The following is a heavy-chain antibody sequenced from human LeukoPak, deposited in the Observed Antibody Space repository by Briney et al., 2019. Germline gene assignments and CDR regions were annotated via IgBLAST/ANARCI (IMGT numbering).Heavy chain of an antibody. J-gene: IGHJ3*02. CDR2: IRGSGVST. V-gene: IGHV3-23*01. D-gene: IGHD5-24*01. CDR3: AMLTGSDAYNDVFDI. Sequence: GGSLRLSCAASGFTFSNYAMTWVRQAPGKGLGWVSVIRGSGVSTYYADSVRGRFTISRDNSRNTLYLDMNSLRAEDTAVYYCAMLTGSDAYNDVFDIWGQGTVVTVSS. CDR1: GFTFSNYA.